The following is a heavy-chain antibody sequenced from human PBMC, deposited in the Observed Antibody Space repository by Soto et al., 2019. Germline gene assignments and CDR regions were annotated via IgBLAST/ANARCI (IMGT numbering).Heavy chain of an antibody. J-gene: IGHJ5*02. CDR3: AHSLIGYYYDISGSNWFDP. CDR1: GFSLSTSGVG. Sequence: QITLKESGPTLVKPTQTLTLTCTFSGFSLSTSGVGLGWIRQPPGKTLQCLALIYWDDDKRYSPSLKNRLTIPKDPTKNQEALTMTMMDPVVKTPYCCAHSLIGYYYDISGSNWFDPWGQGTLVTVSS. CDR2: IYWDDDK. D-gene: IGHD3-22*01. V-gene: IGHV2-5*02.